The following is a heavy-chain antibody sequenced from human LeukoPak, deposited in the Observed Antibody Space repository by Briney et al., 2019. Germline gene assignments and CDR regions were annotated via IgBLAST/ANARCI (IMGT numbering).Heavy chain of an antibody. CDR1: GYSISSGYY. CDR2: IYHSGRT. D-gene: IGHD3-3*01. Sequence: PSETLSLTCTVSGYSISSGYYWGWIRQPPGKGLEWIGSIYHSGRTFYNPSLKSRVTISVDTSKNQFSMKLSSVTAADTAVYYCASGPRRAVGTLWNWGQGTLVTVSS. J-gene: IGHJ4*02. CDR3: ASGPRRAVGTLWN. V-gene: IGHV4-38-2*02.